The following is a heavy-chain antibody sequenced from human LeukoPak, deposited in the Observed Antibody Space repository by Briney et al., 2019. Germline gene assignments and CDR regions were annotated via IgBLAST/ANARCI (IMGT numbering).Heavy chain of an antibody. J-gene: IGHJ5*02. Sequence: PGGSLRLSCAASGFTFSSYAMSWVRQAPGKGLEWVSAISGSGGSTYYADSVKGRFSISRDNSKNTLYLQMNSLRAEDTAVYYCARVGFDWFPNWFDPWGQGTLVTVSS. D-gene: IGHD3-9*01. CDR2: ISGSGGST. CDR1: GFTFSSYA. CDR3: ARVGFDWFPNWFDP. V-gene: IGHV3-23*01.